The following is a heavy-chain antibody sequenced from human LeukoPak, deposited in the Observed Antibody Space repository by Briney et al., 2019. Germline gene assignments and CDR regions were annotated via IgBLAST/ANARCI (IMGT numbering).Heavy chain of an antibody. CDR2: INHSGST. CDR3: ARHMRWLDNFDY. CDR1: GGSFSGYY. D-gene: IGHD6-19*01. J-gene: IGHJ4*02. Sequence: SETLSLTCAVYGGSFSGYYWSWIRQPPGKGLEWIGEINHSGSTNYNPSLKSRVTISVDTSKNQFSLKLSSVTAADTAVYYCARHMRWLDNFDYWGQGTLVTVSS. V-gene: IGHV4-34*01.